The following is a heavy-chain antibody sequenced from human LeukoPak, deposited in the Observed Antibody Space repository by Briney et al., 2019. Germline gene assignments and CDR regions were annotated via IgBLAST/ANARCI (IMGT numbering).Heavy chain of an antibody. Sequence: GGSLRLSCAASGFTFSSYEMNWVRQAPGKGLEWVGRIKSKIDGGTTEYAAPVKGRFTISRDDSKNTLYLQMNSLITEDTAVYYCTVLQISSSWYIDYWGQGSLVTVSS. J-gene: IGHJ4*02. CDR2: IKSKIDGGTT. CDR3: TVLQISSSWYIDY. CDR1: GFTFSSYE. V-gene: IGHV3-15*01. D-gene: IGHD6-13*01.